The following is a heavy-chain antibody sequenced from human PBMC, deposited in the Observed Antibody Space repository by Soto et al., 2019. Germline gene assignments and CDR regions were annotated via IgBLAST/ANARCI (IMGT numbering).Heavy chain of an antibody. D-gene: IGHD1-26*01. CDR2: IYAAGGGK. CDR1: GFVFSNYA. Sequence: GGSLRLSCAASGFVFSNYAMFWFRQGPGRGLEWVSTIYAAGGGKFYAGSVKGRFTVSRDNSKNTLYLQMNNLKPDDTAIYYCTRGPRADSSGTGAHWGQGTPVTVSS. CDR3: TRGPRADSSGTGAH. V-gene: IGHV3-23*01. J-gene: IGHJ4*02.